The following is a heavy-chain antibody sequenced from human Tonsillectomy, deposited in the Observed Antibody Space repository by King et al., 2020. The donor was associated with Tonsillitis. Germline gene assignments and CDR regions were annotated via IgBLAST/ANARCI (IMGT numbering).Heavy chain of an antibody. CDR3: VRPLDYYDSSFYDY. CDR1: GYIFTNYW. Sequence: QLVQSGAEVKKPGESLKISCKGAGYIFTNYWIGWVRQLPGKGLEWMGIIYLGDSDTRFSPRFQGQLTISADTSISTAYLQGRSLKASDTAMYYCVRPLDYYDSSFYDYWGQGTLVTVS. D-gene: IGHD3-22*01. J-gene: IGHJ4*02. CDR2: IYLGDSDT. V-gene: IGHV5-51*01.